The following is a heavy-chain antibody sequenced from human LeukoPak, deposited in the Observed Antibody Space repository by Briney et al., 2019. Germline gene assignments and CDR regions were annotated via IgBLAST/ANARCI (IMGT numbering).Heavy chain of an antibody. V-gene: IGHV3-33*01. CDR2: IWYDGSNK. Sequence: GGSLRLSCAASGFTFSSYGMRWVRQAPGKGLEWVAVIWYDGSNKYYADSVTGRFTISRDNSKNTLDLQMNSLRAEDTAVYYCARDRSYDFWSGYSTPDYWGQGTLVSVSS. CDR3: ARDRSYDFWSGYSTPDY. D-gene: IGHD3-3*01. CDR1: GFTFSSYG. J-gene: IGHJ4*02.